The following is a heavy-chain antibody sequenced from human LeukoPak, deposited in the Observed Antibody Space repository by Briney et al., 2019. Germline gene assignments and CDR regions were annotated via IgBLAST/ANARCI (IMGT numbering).Heavy chain of an antibody. J-gene: IGHJ4*02. Sequence: ASVKVSCKASGDTFTNYDINWVRQATGQGLEWLRWMSPNSGNTGYAQKFQGRVSMTRDTSVNTAYMELSSLRSEDTAVYYCARGPPNWGYDFWGQGTLVTVSS. CDR2: MSPNSGNT. CDR1: GDTFTNYD. V-gene: IGHV1-8*01. D-gene: IGHD7-27*01. CDR3: ARGPPNWGYDF.